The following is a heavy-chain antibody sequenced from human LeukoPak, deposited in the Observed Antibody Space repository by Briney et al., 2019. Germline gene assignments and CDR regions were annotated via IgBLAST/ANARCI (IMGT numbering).Heavy chain of an antibody. J-gene: IGHJ3*02. Sequence: PSETLSLTCTVSGGSTSSYYWSWIRQPPGKGLEWIGYIYYSGSTNYNPSLKSRVTISVDTSKNQFSLKLSSVTAADTAVYYCARVRAGAFDIWGQGTMVTVSS. CDR3: ARVRAGAFDI. CDR2: IYYSGST. CDR1: GGSTSSYY. V-gene: IGHV4-59*01.